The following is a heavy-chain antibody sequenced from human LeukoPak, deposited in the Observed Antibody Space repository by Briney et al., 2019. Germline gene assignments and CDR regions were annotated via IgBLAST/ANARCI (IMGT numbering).Heavy chain of an antibody. CDR3: ARGLWFGELLSRYYFDY. CDR1: GGSFSGYY. V-gene: IGHV4-34*01. J-gene: IGHJ4*02. Sequence: SETLSLTCAVYGGSFSGYYWSWIRQPPGKGLEWIGEINHSGSTNYNPSLKSRVTISVDTSKNQFSLKLSSVTAADTAVYYCARGLWFGELLSRYYFDYWGQGTLVTVSS. CDR2: INHSGST. D-gene: IGHD3-10*01.